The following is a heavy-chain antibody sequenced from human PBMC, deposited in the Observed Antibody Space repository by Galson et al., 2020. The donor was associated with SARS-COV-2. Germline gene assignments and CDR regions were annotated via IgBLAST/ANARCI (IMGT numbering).Heavy chain of an antibody. V-gene: IGHV4-39*07. CDR1: GGSISSSRYY. J-gene: IGHJ5*02. CDR3: ASSRAVLLWFGEVLSPKFDP. CDR2: IYYSGST. D-gene: IGHD3-10*01. Sequence: SETLSLTCTVSGGSISSSRYYWGWIRQPPGKGLEWIGSIYYSGSTYYNPSLKSRVTISVDTSKNQFSLKLSSVTAADTAVYYCASSRAVLLWFGEVLSPKFDPWGQGTLVTVSS.